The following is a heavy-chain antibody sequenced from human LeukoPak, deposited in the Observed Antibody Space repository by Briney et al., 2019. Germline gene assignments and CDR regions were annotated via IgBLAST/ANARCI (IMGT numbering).Heavy chain of an antibody. J-gene: IGHJ4*02. D-gene: IGHD5-12*01. CDR2: IYFSGST. CDR1: GGSISSYF. CDR3: ARHRGVATIDD. V-gene: IGHV4-59*08. Sequence: PSGTLSLTCSVSGGSISSYFWSWIRQPPGKGLEWIGYIYFSGSTNYNPSLESRVIISVDTSKNQFSLMLSSVTAADTAVYYCARHRGVATIDDWGQGTLVTVSS.